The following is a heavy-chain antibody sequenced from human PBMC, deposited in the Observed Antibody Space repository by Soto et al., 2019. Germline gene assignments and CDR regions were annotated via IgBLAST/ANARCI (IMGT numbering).Heavy chain of an antibody. CDR2: ITGTGDNT. CDR1: GFSFSNYA. J-gene: IGHJ6*02. CDR3: ATYYGSGSYFPDHYYFGMDV. V-gene: IGHV3-23*01. Sequence: PGGSLRLSCAASGFSFSNYAMTWVRQAPGKGLEWVSSITGTGDNTYYADSVKGRFTISRDNSRNTLYLQMSSLRAEDTAVYYCATYYGSGSYFPDHYYFGMDVWGQGTTVTVSS. D-gene: IGHD3-10*01.